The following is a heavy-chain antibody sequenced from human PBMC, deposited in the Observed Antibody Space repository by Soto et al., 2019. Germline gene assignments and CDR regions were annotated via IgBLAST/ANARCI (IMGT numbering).Heavy chain of an antibody. CDR1: AASVNNDW. CDR2: IYYNGNT. Sequence: SETLSLTCSLSAASVNNDWWSWVRQPPGERLEWIGYIYYNGNTNYTSSLKSRVTISIDTSKNQFSLKLNSVTAADTAVYFCARLAYTSGFTFDYWGRGTLVTVSS. V-gene: IGHV4-59*02. D-gene: IGHD5-18*01. CDR3: ARLAYTSGFTFDY. J-gene: IGHJ4*02.